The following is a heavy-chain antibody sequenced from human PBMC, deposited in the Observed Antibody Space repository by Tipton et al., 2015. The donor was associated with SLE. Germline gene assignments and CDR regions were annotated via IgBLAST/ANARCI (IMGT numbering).Heavy chain of an antibody. Sequence: TLSLTCTVSGASISSYSYYWSWIRQPAGKGLEWIGRIYSSGSTTYNPSLKSRVTISIDTSKNQLSLKLNSVTAADTAVYYCARADCNLWYWGQVSLVTVSS. CDR3: ARADCNLWY. J-gene: IGHJ4*02. D-gene: IGHD2-21*02. CDR2: IYSSGST. CDR1: GASISSYSYY. V-gene: IGHV4-61*02.